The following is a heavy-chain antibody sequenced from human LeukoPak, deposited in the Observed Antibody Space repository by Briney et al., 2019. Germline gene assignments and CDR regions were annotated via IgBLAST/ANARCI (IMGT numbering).Heavy chain of an antibody. Sequence: ASVKVSCKAPGYTFTGYYMHWVRQAPGQGLEWMGWINPNSGGTNYAQKFQGRVTMTRDTSISTAYMELSRLRSDDTAVYYCARANIAVAGLPYYYYYYGMDVWGQGTTVTVSS. CDR3: ARANIAVAGLPYYYYYYGMDV. CDR1: GYTFTGYY. D-gene: IGHD6-19*01. V-gene: IGHV1-2*02. J-gene: IGHJ6*02. CDR2: INPNSGGT.